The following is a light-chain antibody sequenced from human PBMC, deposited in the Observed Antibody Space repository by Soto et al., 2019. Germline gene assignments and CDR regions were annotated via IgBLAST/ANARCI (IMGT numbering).Light chain of an antibody. J-gene: IGLJ3*02. CDR1: SGSIASNY. Sequence: NFMLTQPHSVSESPGKTVTISCTGSSGSIASNYVQWYQQRPGSAPTTVIYEDNQRPSGVPDRFSGSIDSSSNSASLTISGLKTEYEADYYCQSYDSSNWVFGGGTKLTVL. CDR3: QSYDSSNWV. V-gene: IGLV6-57*02. CDR2: EDN.